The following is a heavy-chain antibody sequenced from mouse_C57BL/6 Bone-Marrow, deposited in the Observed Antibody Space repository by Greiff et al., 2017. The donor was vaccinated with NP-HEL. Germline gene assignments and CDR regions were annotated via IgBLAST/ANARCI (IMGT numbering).Heavy chain of an antibody. J-gene: IGHJ2*01. CDR2: IDPSDSYT. CDR3: ARGGQNYFDY. CDR1: GYTFTSYW. D-gene: IGHD3-3*01. Sequence: QVQLKQPGAELVKPGASVKLSCKASGYTFTSYWMQWVKQRPGQGLEWIGEIDPSDSYTNYNQKFKGKATLTVDTSSSTAYMQLSSLTSEDSAVYYCARGGQNYFDYWGQGTTLTVSS. V-gene: IGHV1-50*01.